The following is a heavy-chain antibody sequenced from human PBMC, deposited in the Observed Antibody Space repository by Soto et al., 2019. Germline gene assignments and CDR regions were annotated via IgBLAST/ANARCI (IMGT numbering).Heavy chain of an antibody. CDR1: GGTFSSYA. CDR3: ARDGYYYDSSGYYYYFDY. CDR2: IIPIFGTA. D-gene: IGHD3-22*01. Sequence: QVQLVQSGAEVKKPGSSVKVSCKASGGTFSSYAISWVRQAPGQGLEWMGGIIPIFGTANYAQKFQGRVTXXAXXSPSTAYMELSSLRSEDTAVYYCARDGYYYDSSGYYYYFDYWGQGTLVTVSS. V-gene: IGHV1-69*12. J-gene: IGHJ4*02.